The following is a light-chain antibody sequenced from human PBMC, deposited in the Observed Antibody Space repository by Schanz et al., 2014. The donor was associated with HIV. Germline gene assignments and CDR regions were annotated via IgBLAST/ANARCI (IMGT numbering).Light chain of an antibody. J-gene: IGLJ1*01. V-gene: IGLV2-14*03. Sequence: QSALTQPASVSGSPGQSITISCTGTSSDVGGYNYVSWYQQRPGKAPKLMIYDVNNRPSGVSNRFAASKSGDTASLTISGLQAEDEADYYCCSYAGSSTYVFGTGTKLTVL. CDR2: DVN. CDR1: SSDVGGYNY. CDR3: CSYAGSSTYV.